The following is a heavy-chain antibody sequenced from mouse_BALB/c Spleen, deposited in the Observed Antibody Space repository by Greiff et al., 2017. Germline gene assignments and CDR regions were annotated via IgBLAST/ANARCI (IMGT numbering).Heavy chain of an antibody. J-gene: IGHJ4*01. CDR2: IRNKANGYTT. CDR1: GFTFTDYY. CDR3: ARDPSYYRYDGDYYAMDY. V-gene: IGHV7-3*02. D-gene: IGHD2-14*01. Sequence: EVMLVESGGGLVQPGGSLRLSCATSGFTFTDYYMSWVRQPPGKALEWLGFIRNKANGYTTEYSASVKGRFTISRDNSQSILYLQMNTLRAEDSATYYCARDPSYYRYDGDYYAMDYWGQGTSVTVSS.